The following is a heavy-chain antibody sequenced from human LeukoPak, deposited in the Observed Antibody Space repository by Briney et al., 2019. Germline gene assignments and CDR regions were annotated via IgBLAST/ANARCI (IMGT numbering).Heavy chain of an antibody. CDR1: GFTVSSNY. V-gene: IGHV3-30*03. J-gene: IGHJ4*02. CDR2: ISYDGSNK. CDR3: ARGGQWLVEYYFDY. Sequence: GGSLRLSCAASGFTVSSNYMSWVRQAPGKGLEWVAVISYDGSNKYYADSVKGRFTISRDNSKNTLYLQMNSLRAEDTAVYYCARGGQWLVEYYFDYWGQGTLVTVSS. D-gene: IGHD6-19*01.